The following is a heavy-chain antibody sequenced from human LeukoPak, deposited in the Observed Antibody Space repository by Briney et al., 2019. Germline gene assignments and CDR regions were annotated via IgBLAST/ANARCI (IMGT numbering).Heavy chain of an antibody. CDR2: IYYSGST. J-gene: IGHJ5*02. D-gene: IGHD2-2*01. Sequence: PSETLSLTCTVSGGSISGYYWSWIRQPPGKGLEWIGYIYYSGSTNYNPSLKSRVTISVDTSKNQFSLKLSSVTAADTAVYYCARDAVPAAMAGANWFDPWGQGTLVTVSS. V-gene: IGHV4-59*01. CDR3: ARDAVPAAMAGANWFDP. CDR1: GGSISGYY.